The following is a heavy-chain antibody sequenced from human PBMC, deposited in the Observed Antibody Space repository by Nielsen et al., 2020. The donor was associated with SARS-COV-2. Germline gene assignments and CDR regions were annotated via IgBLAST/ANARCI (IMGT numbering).Heavy chain of an antibody. V-gene: IGHV1-8*01. J-gene: IGHJ6*02. CDR2: MNPNSGNT. Sequence: ASVKVSCKASGYTFTSYDINWVRQATGQGLEWMGWMNPNSGNTGYAQKFQGRVTMTRNTSISTAYMELSSLRSEDTAVYYCARGPRGSSSWYYYYYYYGMDVWGQGTTVTVSS. CDR1: GYTFTSYD. D-gene: IGHD6-13*01. CDR3: ARGPRGSSSWYYYYYYYGMDV.